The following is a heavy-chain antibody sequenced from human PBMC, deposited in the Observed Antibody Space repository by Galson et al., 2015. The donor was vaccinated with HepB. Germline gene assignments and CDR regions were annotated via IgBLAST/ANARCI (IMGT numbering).Heavy chain of an antibody. Sequence: SLRLSCAASGLTFSYYTINWVRQAPGKGLEWVSSISGSSTYIYYTDSVWGRFTVSRDNSNDSLYLQMNSLRVEDTAVYYCARDRGRSDYGYYYGMDVWGQGTTVTVSS. D-gene: IGHD4-17*01. CDR1: GLTFSYYT. CDR2: ISGSSTYI. V-gene: IGHV3-21*01. CDR3: ARDRGRSDYGYYYGMDV. J-gene: IGHJ6*02.